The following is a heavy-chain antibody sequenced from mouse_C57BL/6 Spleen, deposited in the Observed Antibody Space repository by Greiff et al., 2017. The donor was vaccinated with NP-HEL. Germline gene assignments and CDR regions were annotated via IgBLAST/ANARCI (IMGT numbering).Heavy chain of an antibody. D-gene: IGHD2-4*01. J-gene: IGHJ2*01. CDR2: IYPGDGDT. V-gene: IGHV1-82*01. CDR1: GYAFSSSW. CDR3: AREGEIYYDYDLGNFDC. Sequence: QVHVKQSGPELVKPGASVKISCKASGYAFSSSWMNWVKQRPGKGLEWIGRIYPGDGDTNYNGKFKGKATLTADKSSSTAYMQLSSLTSEDSAVDFCAREGEIYYDYDLGNFDCRGKGTTLSVAS.